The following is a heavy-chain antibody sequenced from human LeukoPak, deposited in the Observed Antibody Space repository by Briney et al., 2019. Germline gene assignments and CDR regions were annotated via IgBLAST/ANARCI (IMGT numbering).Heavy chain of an antibody. D-gene: IGHD3-10*01. CDR1: GFTFSSYG. Sequence: GGSLRLSCAASGFTFSSYGMHWVRQAPGKGLEWVAVISYDGSNKYYADSVKGRFAISRDNSKNTLYLQMNSLRAEDTAVYYCARDLSYGSGRFDPWGQGTLVTVSS. CDR2: ISYDGSNK. CDR3: ARDLSYGSGRFDP. V-gene: IGHV3-30*03. J-gene: IGHJ5*02.